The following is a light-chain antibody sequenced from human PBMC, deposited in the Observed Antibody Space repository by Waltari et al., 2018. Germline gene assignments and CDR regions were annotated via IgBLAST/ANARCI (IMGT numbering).Light chain of an antibody. J-gene: IGLJ2*01. CDR1: SSNIGAGYD. Sequence: QSVLTQPPSVSGAPGQRVTISCTGSSSNIGAGYDVHWYQQLPGTAPKLLIYGTSPRPSGVPDRFSGSKSGTSASLAITGLQAEDAADYYCQSYDSSLSGWVFGGGTKLTVL. CDR2: GTS. V-gene: IGLV1-40*01. CDR3: QSYDSSLSGWV.